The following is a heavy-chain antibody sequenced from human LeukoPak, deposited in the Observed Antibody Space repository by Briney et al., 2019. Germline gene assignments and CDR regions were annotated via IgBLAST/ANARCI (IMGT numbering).Heavy chain of an antibody. J-gene: IGHJ2*01. CDR3: ARDSGPNYDILTGYSAHYWYFDL. Sequence: AGGSLRLSCAASGFTFSSYSMNWVRQAPGKGLEWVLSISSSSSYIYYADSVKGRFTISRDNAKNSLYLQMNSLRAENTAVYYCARDSGPNYDILTGYSAHYWYFDLWGRGTLVTVSS. CDR1: GFTFSSYS. V-gene: IGHV3-21*01. CDR2: ISSSSSYI. D-gene: IGHD3-9*01.